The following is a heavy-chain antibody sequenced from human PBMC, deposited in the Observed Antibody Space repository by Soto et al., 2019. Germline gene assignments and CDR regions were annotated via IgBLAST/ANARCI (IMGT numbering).Heavy chain of an antibody. CDR1: GYSFTSYW. Sequence: PGESLKISCKGSGYSFTSYWISWVRQMPGKGLEWMGRIDPSDSYTNYSPSFQGHVTISADKSISTAYLQWSSLKASDTAMYYCASHQITMVRGSIPPNYYYYYGMDVWGQGTTVTVSS. J-gene: IGHJ6*02. D-gene: IGHD3-10*01. V-gene: IGHV5-10-1*01. CDR2: IDPSDSYT. CDR3: ASHQITMVRGSIPPNYYYYYGMDV.